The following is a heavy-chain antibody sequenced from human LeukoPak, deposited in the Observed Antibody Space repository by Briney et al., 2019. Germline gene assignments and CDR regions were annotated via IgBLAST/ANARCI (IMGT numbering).Heavy chain of an antibody. CDR2: IYYSGST. J-gene: IGHJ4*02. CDR1: GGSISSGDYY. V-gene: IGHV4-30-4*08. Sequence: SETLSLTCTVSGGSISSGDYYWSWIRQPPGKGLEWIGYIYYSGSTYYNPSLKSRVTISVNTSKNQFSLKLSSVTAADTAVYYCARGVVVVPAIGHPDYWGQGTLVTVSS. CDR3: ARGVVVVPAIGHPDY. D-gene: IGHD2-2*01.